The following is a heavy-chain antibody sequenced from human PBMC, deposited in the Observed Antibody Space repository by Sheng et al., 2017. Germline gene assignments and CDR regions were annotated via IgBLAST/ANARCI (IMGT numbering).Heavy chain of an antibody. V-gene: IGHV3-11*05. CDR3: ARDRLEGTTVAVDY. CDR1: GFTFSDYY. J-gene: IGHJ4*02. D-gene: IGHD4-4*01. CDR2: ISSSSSYT. Sequence: QVQLVESGGGLVKPGGSLRLSCAASGFTFSDYYMSWIRQAPGKGLEWVSYISSSSSYTNYADSVKGRFTISRDNAKNSLYLQMNSLRAEDTAVYYCARDRLEGTTVAVDYWGQGTLVTVSS.